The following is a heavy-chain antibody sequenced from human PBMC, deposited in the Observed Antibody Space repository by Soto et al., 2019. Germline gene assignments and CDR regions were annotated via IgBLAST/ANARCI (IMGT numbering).Heavy chain of an antibody. Sequence: QVQLVQSGAEVKKPGASVKVSCKASGYTFTSYGISWVRQAPGQGLEWMGWISAYNGNTNYAQKLQGRVTMTTDTSTSTAYIELRSLRSDDTAVYYCAREIRGYYYSSGYYYDAFDIWGQGTMVTVSS. D-gene: IGHD3-22*01. CDR2: ISAYNGNT. J-gene: IGHJ3*02. V-gene: IGHV1-18*01. CDR1: GYTFTSYG. CDR3: AREIRGYYYSSGYYYDAFDI.